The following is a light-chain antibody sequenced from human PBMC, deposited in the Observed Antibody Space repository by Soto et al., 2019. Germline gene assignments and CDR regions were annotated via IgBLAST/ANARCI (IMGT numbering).Light chain of an antibody. CDR2: DAS. J-gene: IGKJ1*01. V-gene: IGKV3-11*01. Sequence: EIVLTQSPATLSLSPGARAPLSCRARQSVGRNLAWYQQKPGQAPRLLIYDASNRATGIPARFSGGESGTGFTLTISSLEPEDFAVYYCQQYGSSGTFGQGTKVDIK. CDR3: QQYGSSGT. CDR1: QSVGRN.